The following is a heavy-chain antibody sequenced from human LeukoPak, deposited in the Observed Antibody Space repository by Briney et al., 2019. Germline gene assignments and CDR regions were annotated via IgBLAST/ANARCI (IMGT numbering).Heavy chain of an antibody. CDR2: IIPIFGTA. V-gene: IGHV1-69*05. Sequence: SVKVSCKASGYTFTSYDISWVRQAPGQGLEWMGGIIPIFGTANYAQKFQGRVTITTDESTSTAYMELSSLRSEDTAVYYCASIAARLGWFDPWGQGTLVTVSS. J-gene: IGHJ5*02. CDR1: GYTFTSYD. CDR3: ASIAARLGWFDP. D-gene: IGHD6-6*01.